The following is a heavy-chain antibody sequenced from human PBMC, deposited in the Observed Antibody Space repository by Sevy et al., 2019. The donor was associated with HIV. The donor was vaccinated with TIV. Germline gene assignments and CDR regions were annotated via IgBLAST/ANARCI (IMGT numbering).Heavy chain of an antibody. CDR3: ARVPTYYYDSSAQYGDNWFDP. J-gene: IGHJ5*02. D-gene: IGHD3-22*01. V-gene: IGHV1-8*01. Sequence: ASVKVSCKASGYTFTSYDINWVRQATGQGLEWMGWMNPNSGNTGYAQKFQGRVTMTRNTSISTAYMELSSLRSEDTAVYYCARVPTYYYDSSAQYGDNWFDPWGQGTLVTVSS. CDR1: GYTFTSYD. CDR2: MNPNSGNT.